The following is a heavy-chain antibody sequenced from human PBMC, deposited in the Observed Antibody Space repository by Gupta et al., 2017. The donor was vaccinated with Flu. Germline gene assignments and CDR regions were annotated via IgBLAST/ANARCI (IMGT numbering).Heavy chain of an antibody. Sequence: EWMGLVDPEDGETIYAEKFQGRVTITADTSTDTAYMELSSLRSEDTAVYYCATDHMSMIEPVRDYYYYGMDVWGQGTTVTVSS. J-gene: IGHJ6*02. CDR2: VDPEDGET. V-gene: IGHV1-69-2*01. CDR3: ATDHMSMIEPVRDYYYYGMDV. D-gene: IGHD3-22*01.